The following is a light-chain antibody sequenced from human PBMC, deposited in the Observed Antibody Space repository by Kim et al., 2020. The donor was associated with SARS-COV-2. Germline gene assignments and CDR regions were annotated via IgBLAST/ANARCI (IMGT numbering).Light chain of an antibody. CDR2: EVN. CDR1: SSDVGSYSL. CDR3: CSYAGSTTFV. J-gene: IGLJ1*01. Sequence: QSALTQPASVSGSPGQSITISCTGTSSDVGSYSLVSWYQQHPGKATKLMIYEVNKRPSGVSNRLSASKSGNTASLTISGLQSEDEADYYCCSYAGSTTFVFGTGTKVTVL. V-gene: IGLV2-23*02.